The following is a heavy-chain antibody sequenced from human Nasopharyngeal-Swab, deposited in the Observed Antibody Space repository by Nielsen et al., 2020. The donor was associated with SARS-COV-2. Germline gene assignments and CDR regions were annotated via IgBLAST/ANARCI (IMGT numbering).Heavy chain of an antibody. D-gene: IGHD1-26*01. Sequence: WIRQPPGKGLEWIGYIYYSGSTNYNPSLKSRVTISVDTSKNQFSLKLSSVTAADTAVYCCARANSGSYFDYWGQGTLVTVSS. CDR2: IYYSGST. J-gene: IGHJ4*02. CDR3: ARANSGSYFDY. V-gene: IGHV4-59*12.